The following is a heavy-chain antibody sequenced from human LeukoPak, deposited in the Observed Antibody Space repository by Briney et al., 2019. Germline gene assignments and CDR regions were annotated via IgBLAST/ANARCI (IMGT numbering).Heavy chain of an antibody. V-gene: IGHV3-23*01. CDR1: GFTFNTYG. Sequence: GGSLRLSCAASGFTFNTYGMSWVREAPGKGLEWVSGISGSGGATYYADSVKGRFTISRDDPHNTLYLQMNSLRAEDTAVYFCARGGVDYYGSGTYYLMYYFDYWGQGALVTVSS. CDR2: ISGSGGAT. J-gene: IGHJ4*02. CDR3: ARGGVDYYGSGTYYLMYYFDY. D-gene: IGHD3-10*01.